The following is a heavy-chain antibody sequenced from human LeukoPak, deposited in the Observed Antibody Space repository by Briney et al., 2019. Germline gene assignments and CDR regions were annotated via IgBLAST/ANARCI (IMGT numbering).Heavy chain of an antibody. CDR3: ARDGYSSDWYPLDAFEI. V-gene: IGHV1-18*01. Sequence: ASVKVSCKASGYTFTNYGISWVRQAPGQGLEWMGWISSYNGNTKYAQKLQGRVTMTTDTSTSTAYMELRSLRSDVTAVYYCARDGYSSDWYPLDAFEIWGQGTMVTVSS. J-gene: IGHJ3*02. D-gene: IGHD6-19*01. CDR1: GYTFTNYG. CDR2: ISSYNGNT.